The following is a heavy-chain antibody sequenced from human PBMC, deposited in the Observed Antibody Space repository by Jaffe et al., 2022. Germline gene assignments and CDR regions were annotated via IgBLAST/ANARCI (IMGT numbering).Heavy chain of an antibody. CDR2: ISAYNGNT. CDR3: ARDPPTDYVYYYYYMDV. J-gene: IGHJ6*03. D-gene: IGHD4-17*01. CDR1: GYTFTSYG. Sequence: QVQLVQSGAEVKKPGASVKVSCKASGYTFTSYGISWVRQAPGQGLEWMGWISAYNGNTNYAQKLQGRVTMTTDTSTSTAYMELRSLRSDDTAVYYCARDPPTDYVYYYYYMDVWGKGTTVTVSS. V-gene: IGHV1-18*01.